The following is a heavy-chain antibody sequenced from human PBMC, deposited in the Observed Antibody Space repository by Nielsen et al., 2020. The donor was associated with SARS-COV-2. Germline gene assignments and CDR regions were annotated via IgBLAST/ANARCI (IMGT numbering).Heavy chain of an antibody. Sequence: GESLKISCSASGFTFSSYAMHWVRQAPGKGLEYVSAISSNGGSTYYADSVKGRFTISRDNSKNTLYLQMSSMRAEDTAVYYCVKDRGDYDPILGYYYYGMDVWGQGTTVTVSS. CDR3: VKDRGDYDPILGYYYYGMDV. J-gene: IGHJ6*02. V-gene: IGHV3-64D*09. CDR1: GFTFSSYA. CDR2: ISSNGGST. D-gene: IGHD3-10*01.